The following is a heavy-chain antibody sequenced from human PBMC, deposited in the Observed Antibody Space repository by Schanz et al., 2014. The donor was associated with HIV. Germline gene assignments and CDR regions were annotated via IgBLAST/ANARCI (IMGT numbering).Heavy chain of an antibody. J-gene: IGHJ4*02. D-gene: IGHD3-9*01. CDR3: AKSSGWLYAHFDY. Sequence: EVQLVESGGGLVQPGRSLRLSCIASGFTFDDCAMHWVRQAPGKGLEWVSAIVSSGGDTYYADFVEGRFTISRDNSKNTLYLQMHSLRAEDTAVYYCAKSSGWLYAHFDYWGQGTLVTVSS. V-gene: IGHV3-23*04. CDR2: IVSSGGDT. CDR1: GFTFDDCA.